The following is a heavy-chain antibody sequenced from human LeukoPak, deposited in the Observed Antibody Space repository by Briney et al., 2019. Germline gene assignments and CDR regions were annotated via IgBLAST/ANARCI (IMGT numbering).Heavy chain of an antibody. D-gene: IGHD3-10*01. V-gene: IGHV3-21*04. CDR2: ISSSSRFI. Sequence: GGSLRLSCAASGISFSNYSMNWVRQAPGKGLEWVSLISSSSRFIYYGDSVKGRFTISRDNAKKTLYLQMNSLRAEDTAVYYCAREHAGVSAFDIWGQGTMVTVSS. CDR3: AREHAGVSAFDI. J-gene: IGHJ3*02. CDR1: GISFSNYS.